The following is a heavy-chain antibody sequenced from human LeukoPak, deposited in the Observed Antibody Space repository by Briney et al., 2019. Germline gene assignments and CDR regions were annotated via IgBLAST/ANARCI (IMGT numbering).Heavy chain of an antibody. D-gene: IGHD3-10*01. Sequence: GGSLRLSCAASGFTVSSNYMSWVRQAPGKGLEWVSVIYSGGSTYYADSVKGRFTISRDNSKNTLYLQMNNLRAEDTAVYYCARDCISTLRCVITTTYVDCWGQGALVTVSS. J-gene: IGHJ4*02. CDR1: GFTVSSNY. CDR2: IYSGGST. CDR3: ARDCISTLRCVITTTYVDC. V-gene: IGHV3-53*01.